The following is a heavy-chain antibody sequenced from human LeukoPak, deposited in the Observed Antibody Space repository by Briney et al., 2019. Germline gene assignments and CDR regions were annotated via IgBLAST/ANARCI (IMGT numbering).Heavy chain of an antibody. V-gene: IGHV1-69*05. Sequence: SVKVSCKASGGTFSSYAISWVRQAPGQGLEWMGGIISIFGTANYAQKFQGRVTITTDESTSTAYMELSGLRSEDTAVYYCAISYGSGIPDAFDIWGQGTMVTVSS. CDR1: GGTFSSYA. CDR2: IISIFGTA. CDR3: AISYGSGIPDAFDI. D-gene: IGHD3-10*01. J-gene: IGHJ3*02.